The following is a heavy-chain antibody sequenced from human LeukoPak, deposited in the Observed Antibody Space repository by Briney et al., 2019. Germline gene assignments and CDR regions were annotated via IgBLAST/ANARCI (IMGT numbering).Heavy chain of an antibody. Sequence: SQTLSLTCAVSGDTVSSNSGAWNWIRQSPSRGLEWLGRTYYRSKWNNDYAFSVQTRITFNPDTSKNQVSLQLSSVTPEDTAVYYCARGAITANRIDTWGQGILVTVSS. V-gene: IGHV6-1*01. CDR3: ARGAITANRIDT. J-gene: IGHJ5*02. D-gene: IGHD2-2*01. CDR2: TYYRSKWNN. CDR1: GDTVSSNSGA.